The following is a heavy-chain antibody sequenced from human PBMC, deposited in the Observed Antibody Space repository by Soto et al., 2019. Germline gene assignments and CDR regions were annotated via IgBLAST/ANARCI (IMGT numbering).Heavy chain of an antibody. CDR3: ARDLRASSWTYYYYGMDA. V-gene: IGHV4-59*01. CDR2: IYYSGST. CDR1: GGSISSYY. D-gene: IGHD6-13*01. Sequence: SETLSLTCTVSGGSISSYYWSWIRQPPGKGLEWIGYIYYSGSTYYNPSLKSRGTISVDTTKNQFSLKRSSVTAADTAVYYCARDLRASSWTYYYYGMDAWGQGTPVTVSS. J-gene: IGHJ6*02.